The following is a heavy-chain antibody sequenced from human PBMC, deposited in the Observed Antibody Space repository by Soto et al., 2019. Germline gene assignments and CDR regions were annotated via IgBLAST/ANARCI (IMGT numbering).Heavy chain of an antibody. D-gene: IGHD5-18*01. CDR2: IIPIFGTA. CDR3: ARLRHGYSPVFDY. CDR1: GCTFSSSA. J-gene: IGHJ4*02. V-gene: IGHV1-69*12. Sequence: QVQLMQSGAEVKKPGSSVKVSCKSSGCTFSSSAISWVRQAPGQGLEWLGGIIPIFGTANYAQKFQGRVTITADESTITAYMELRSLRSEDTAVYYCARLRHGYSPVFDYWGQGTLVTVSS.